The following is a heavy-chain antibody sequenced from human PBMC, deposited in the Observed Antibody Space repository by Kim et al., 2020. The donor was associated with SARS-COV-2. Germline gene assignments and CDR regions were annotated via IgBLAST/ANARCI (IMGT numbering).Heavy chain of an antibody. CDR2: INPNSGGT. D-gene: IGHD6-6*01. V-gene: IGHV1-2*02. CDR1: GYTFTGYY. J-gene: IGHJ3*02. Sequence: ASVKVSCKASGYTFTGYYMHWVRQAPGQGLEWMGWINPNSGGTNYAQKFQGRVTMTRDTSISTAYMELSRLRSDDTAVYYCARDLEYSSSSEGAFDIWGQGTMVTVSS. CDR3: ARDLEYSSSSEGAFDI.